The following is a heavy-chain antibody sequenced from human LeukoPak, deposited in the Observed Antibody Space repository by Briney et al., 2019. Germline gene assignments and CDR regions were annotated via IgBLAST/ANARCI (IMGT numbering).Heavy chain of an antibody. CDR2: ISGSGGST. CDR1: EFTFSNYA. J-gene: IGHJ6*04. Sequence: GGSLRLSCAASEFTFSNYAMSWVRQAPGKGLEWVSGISGSGGSTYYADSVKGRFTISRDNSKNTLYLQMNSLRAEDTAVYYCAELGITMIGGVWGKGTTVTISS. V-gene: IGHV3-23*01. CDR3: AELGITMIGGV. D-gene: IGHD3-10*02.